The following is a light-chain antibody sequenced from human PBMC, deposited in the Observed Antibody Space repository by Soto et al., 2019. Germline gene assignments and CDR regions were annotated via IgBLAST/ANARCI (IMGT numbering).Light chain of an antibody. J-gene: IGLJ1*01. CDR2: DDS. Sequence: SYELTQPPSVSVAPGQTARITCGGTNIGSKSVHWCQQKPGQAPVLVVYDDSDRPSGIPERYSGSNSGNTATLTISRVEAGDEADYYCQVWDSSSDHYVFGTGTKVTVL. V-gene: IGLV3-21*02. CDR3: QVWDSSSDHYV. CDR1: NIGSKS.